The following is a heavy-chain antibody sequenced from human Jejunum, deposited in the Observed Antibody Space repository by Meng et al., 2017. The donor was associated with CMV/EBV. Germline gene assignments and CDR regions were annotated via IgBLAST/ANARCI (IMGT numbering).Heavy chain of an antibody. V-gene: IGHV1-69*05. D-gene: IGHD3-3*02. J-gene: IGHJ4*02. CDR3: ARAHDSISNPYFDF. CDR1: GGTFSSYA. Sequence: ASGGTFSSYAISWVRQAPGHGLEWMGGIVTLLGTVNYAQKFQGRITITTDESTSTGYMELSSLRSEDTAVYYCARAHDSISNPYFDFWGQGTLVTVSS. CDR2: IVTLLGTV.